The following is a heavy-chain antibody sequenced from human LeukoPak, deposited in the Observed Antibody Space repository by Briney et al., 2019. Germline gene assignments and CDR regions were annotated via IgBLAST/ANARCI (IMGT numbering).Heavy chain of an antibody. V-gene: IGHV4-59*12. CDR1: GLPMTSYC. D-gene: IGHD2-8*02. CDR2: IYSSGST. CDR3: ASGYTNWWPLDD. Sequence: SETLSLTCAVSGLPMTSYCWLWIRQPPGKGREWIGYIYSSGSTNYKPSLGSRVTISVDASRNQFSLNLRSMTAADTAVYYCASGYTNWWPLDDWGKGARVIVSS. J-gene: IGHJ4*02.